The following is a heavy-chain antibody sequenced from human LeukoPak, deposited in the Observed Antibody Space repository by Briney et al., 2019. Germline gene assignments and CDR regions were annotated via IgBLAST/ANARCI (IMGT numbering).Heavy chain of an antibody. CDR2: ISSSSSYT. CDR1: VFTFSDYY. J-gene: IGHJ6*04. D-gene: IGHD6-13*01. Sequence: PGGSLRLSCAASVFTFSDYYMSWIRQAPGKGLEWVSYISSSSSYTNYADSVKGLFTISRDNAKNPQYLKINNLKAEDTAVYYCAREAGSWYDYLPRGYYGMDVWGKGTTVTVSS. CDR3: AREAGSWYDYLPRGYYGMDV. V-gene: IGHV3-11*06.